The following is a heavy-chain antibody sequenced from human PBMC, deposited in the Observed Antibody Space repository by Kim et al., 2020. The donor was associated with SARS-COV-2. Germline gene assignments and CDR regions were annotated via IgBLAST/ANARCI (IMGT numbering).Heavy chain of an antibody. J-gene: IGHJ6*02. CDR2: IDWDDDK. CDR3: ARILQDGDYAYGMDV. Sequence: GPTLVNPTQTLTLTCTFSGFSLSTSGMCVSWIRQPPGKALEWLARIDWDDDKYYSTSLKTRLTISKDTSKNQVVLTMTNMDPVDTATYYCARILQDGDYAYGMDVWGQGTTVTVSS. V-gene: IGHV2-70*11. D-gene: IGHD4-17*01. CDR1: GFSLSTSGMC.